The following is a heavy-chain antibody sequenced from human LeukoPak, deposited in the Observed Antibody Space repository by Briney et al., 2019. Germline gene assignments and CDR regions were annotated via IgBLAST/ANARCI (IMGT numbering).Heavy chain of an antibody. D-gene: IGHD3-10*01. CDR1: GFTVSSNY. Sequence: PGGSLRLSCAASGFTVSSNYMSWVRQAPGRGLEWVSVIYSGGSTYYADSVKGRFTISRDNSKNTLYLQMNSLRAEDTAVYYCARDLLGDYGSGSYYRYDPWGQGTLVTVSS. V-gene: IGHV3-66*01. CDR2: IYSGGST. J-gene: IGHJ5*02. CDR3: ARDLLGDYGSGSYYRYDP.